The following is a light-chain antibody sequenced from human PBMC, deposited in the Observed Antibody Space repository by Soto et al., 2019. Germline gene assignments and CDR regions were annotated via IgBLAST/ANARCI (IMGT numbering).Light chain of an antibody. CDR2: DAS. Sequence: EIVLTQSPGTLSLSPGERATLSCRASQSVGNNYLAWYQQKPGQPPRFLMYDASTRATGISDRFSGIGSGTDFTLTITRLEPEDFAVYYCQQYGSTPLTFGGGTKVEIK. CDR1: QSVGNNY. CDR3: QQYGSTPLT. V-gene: IGKV3-20*01. J-gene: IGKJ4*01.